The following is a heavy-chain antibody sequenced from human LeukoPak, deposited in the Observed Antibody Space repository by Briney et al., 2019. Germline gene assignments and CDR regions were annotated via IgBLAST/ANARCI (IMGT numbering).Heavy chain of an antibody. CDR1: GFTFSSFA. Sequence: GGSQRLSCAASGFTFSSFAMSWVRQAPGKGLEWVSSITSGSSYIYYADSVKGRFTISRDNAKNSLYLQMNSLRAEDTAVYYCARHVVAVGFDYWGQGTLVTVSS. CDR3: ARHVVAVGFDY. D-gene: IGHD3-22*01. V-gene: IGHV3-21*01. CDR2: ITSGSSYI. J-gene: IGHJ4*02.